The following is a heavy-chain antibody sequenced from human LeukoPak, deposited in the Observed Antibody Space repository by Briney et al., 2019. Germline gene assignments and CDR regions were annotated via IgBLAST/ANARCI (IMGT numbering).Heavy chain of an antibody. Sequence: SVKVSCKASGGTFSSYAISWVRQAPGQGLEWMGRIIPIFGTANYAQKFQGRVTITTDESTSTAYMELSSLGSEDTAVYYCARYIAVAEEFDYWGQGTLVTVSS. J-gene: IGHJ4*02. CDR2: IIPIFGTA. CDR3: ARYIAVAEEFDY. D-gene: IGHD6-19*01. CDR1: GGTFSSYA. V-gene: IGHV1-69*05.